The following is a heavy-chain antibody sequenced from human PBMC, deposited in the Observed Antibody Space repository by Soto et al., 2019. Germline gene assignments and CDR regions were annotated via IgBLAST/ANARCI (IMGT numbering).Heavy chain of an antibody. CDR1: GGTFSSYA. CDR2: IIPVFGTA. D-gene: IGHD2-15*01. CDR3: AVVAAPNRFDY. Sequence: GASVKVSCKASGGTFSSYAISWVRQAPGQGLEWMGGIIPVFGTANYAQKFQGRVTITADESTSTAYMELSSLRSEDTAVYYCAVVAAPNRFDYWGQGTLVTVSS. J-gene: IGHJ4*02. V-gene: IGHV1-69*13.